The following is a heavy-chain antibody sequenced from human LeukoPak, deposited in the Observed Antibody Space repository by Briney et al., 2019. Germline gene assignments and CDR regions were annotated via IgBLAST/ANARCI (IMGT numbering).Heavy chain of an antibody. D-gene: IGHD6-19*01. CDR3: ATGDSGWYYY. CDR2: IKSDGSYI. V-gene: IGHV3-74*03. J-gene: IGHJ4*02. Sequence: GGSLRLSCAASGFTFSNSWMHWVRQGPGKGPVWVSRIKSDGSYITYADSVKGRFIISRDNAENTLYLQMNSLRVDDTAVYYCATGDSGWYYYWGQGTLVTVSA. CDR1: GFTFSNSW.